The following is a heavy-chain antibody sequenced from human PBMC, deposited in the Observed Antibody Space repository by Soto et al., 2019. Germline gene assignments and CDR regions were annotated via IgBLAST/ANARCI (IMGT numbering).Heavy chain of an antibody. D-gene: IGHD3-22*01. V-gene: IGHV1-18*01. J-gene: IGHJ4*02. CDR2: ISAYNGNT. CDR3: ARSLLYYDSSGSHPFDC. Sequence: ASVKVSCKASGYTFTSYGSSWVRQAPGQGLEWMGWISAYNGNTNYAQKLQGRVTMTTDTSTSTAYMELRSLRSDDTAVYYCARSLLYYDSSGSHPFDCCGQGTLVPVSS. CDR1: GYTFTSYG.